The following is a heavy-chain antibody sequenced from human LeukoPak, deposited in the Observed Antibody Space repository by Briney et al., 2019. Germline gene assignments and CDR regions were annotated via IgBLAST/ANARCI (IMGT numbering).Heavy chain of an antibody. V-gene: IGHV3-74*01. CDR3: ARARLAVAGYDY. CDR1: GFTFSSYW. D-gene: IGHD6-19*01. Sequence: QPGGSLRLSCAASGFTFSSYWMHWVRQAPGKVLVWVSRINSDGSSTSYADSVKGRFTISRDNAKNTLYLQMNSLRAEDTAVYYCARARLAVAGYDYWGQGTLVTVSS. CDR2: INSDGSST. J-gene: IGHJ4*02.